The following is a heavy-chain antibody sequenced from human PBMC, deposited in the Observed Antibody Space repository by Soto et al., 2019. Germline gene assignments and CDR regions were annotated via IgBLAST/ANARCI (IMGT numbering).Heavy chain of an antibody. CDR2: IIPIFGTA. CDR3: ARDRLGGTTVTNLNWFDP. Sequence: SVKVSCKASGGTFSSYAISWVRQAPGQGLEWMGGIIPIFGTANYAQKFQGRVTITADESTSTAYMELSSLRSEDTAVYYCARDRLGGTTVTNLNWFDPWGQGTLVTVSS. V-gene: IGHV1-69*13. J-gene: IGHJ5*02. CDR1: GGTFSSYA. D-gene: IGHD4-4*01.